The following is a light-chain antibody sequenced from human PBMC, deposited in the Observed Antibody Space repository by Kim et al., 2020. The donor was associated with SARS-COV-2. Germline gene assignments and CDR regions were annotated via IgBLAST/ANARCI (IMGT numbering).Light chain of an antibody. CDR1: QSLLHSDGNTY. CDR3: MQGTHWYT. V-gene: IGKV2-30*02. Sequence: DVALTQSPLSLPVTLGQPASISCRSSQSLLHSDGNTYLNWFHQRPGQSPRRLIYKVSNRDSGVPDRFSGSGSGSDFTLTISRVEAEDVGVYYCMQGTHWYTFGQGTKLEI. J-gene: IGKJ2*01. CDR2: KVS.